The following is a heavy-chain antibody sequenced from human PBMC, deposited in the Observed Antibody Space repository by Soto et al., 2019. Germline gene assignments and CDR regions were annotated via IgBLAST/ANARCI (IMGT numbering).Heavy chain of an antibody. CDR3: AREGGKTSRFDY. CDR1: VGSFSCYY. Sequence: SETLSLTFAVYVGSFSCYYWSWIRQPPGKWLEWIGEINHSGSTNXXPSLKSRAXISVDTSKNQFXLKLSXVPSADTAVYYCAREGGKTSRFDYWGQGTLVTDSS. D-gene: IGHD2-2*01. V-gene: IGHV4-34*01. CDR2: INHSGST. J-gene: IGHJ4*02.